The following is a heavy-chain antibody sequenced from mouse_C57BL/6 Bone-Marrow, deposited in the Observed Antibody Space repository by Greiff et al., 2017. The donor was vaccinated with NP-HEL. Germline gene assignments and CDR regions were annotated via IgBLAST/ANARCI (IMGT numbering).Heavy chain of an antibody. CDR3: ARWGTTVAAMDY. J-gene: IGHJ4*01. Sequence: VKVVESGAELVRPGTSVKLSCKASGYTFTNYWIGWAKQRPGHGLEWIGDIYPGGGYTNYNEKFKGKATLTADKSSSTAYMQFSSLTSEDSASYYCARWGTTVAAMDYWGQGTSVTVSS. CDR1: GYTFTNYW. D-gene: IGHD1-1*01. CDR2: IYPGGGYT. V-gene: IGHV1-63*01.